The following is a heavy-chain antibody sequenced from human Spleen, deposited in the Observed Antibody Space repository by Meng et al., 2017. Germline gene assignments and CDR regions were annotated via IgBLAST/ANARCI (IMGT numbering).Heavy chain of an antibody. CDR2: IWFDSSIR. CDR1: GFTFSSYG. D-gene: IGHD4-17*01. V-gene: IGHV3-33*08. CDR3: ARLYGAYGGALDY. Sequence: QVQLVESGGGVVQPGRSLRLSCAASGFTFSSYGMHWVRQAPGKGLEWVAVIWFDSSIRNYADSVKGRFTVSRDNSQNMLYLQMDSLRAEDTAVYYCARLYGAYGGALDYWGQGTLVTVSS. J-gene: IGHJ4*02.